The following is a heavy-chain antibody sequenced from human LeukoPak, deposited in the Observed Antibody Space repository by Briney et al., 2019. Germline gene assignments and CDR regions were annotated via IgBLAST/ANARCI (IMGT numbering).Heavy chain of an antibody. D-gene: IGHD2-21*01. Sequence: GGSLRLSCAASGFTFSSCAMSWVRQAPGKGLEWVSAISGSGGSTYYADSVKGRFTISRDNSKNTVHLQMKGLRAEDTAVYYCSGYFIVSDPGDYWGQGTLVTVPS. V-gene: IGHV3-23*01. CDR3: SGYFIVSDPGDY. CDR1: GFTFSSCA. CDR2: ISGSGGST. J-gene: IGHJ4*02.